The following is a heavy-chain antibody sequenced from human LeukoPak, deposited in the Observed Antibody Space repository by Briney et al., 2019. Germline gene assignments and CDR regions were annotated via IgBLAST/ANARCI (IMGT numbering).Heavy chain of an antibody. Sequence: SGGSLRLSCAASGFTFSDYWTTWVRQAPGKGLEWVANIRQDGSEKYYVDSVKGRFTISRDNAKNSLYLQMNRLRAEDTAVYYCAKEVGGSGSYWGQGTLVTVSS. D-gene: IGHD3-10*01. CDR3: AKEVGGSGSY. CDR1: GFTFSDYW. CDR2: IRQDGSEK. J-gene: IGHJ4*02. V-gene: IGHV3-7*01.